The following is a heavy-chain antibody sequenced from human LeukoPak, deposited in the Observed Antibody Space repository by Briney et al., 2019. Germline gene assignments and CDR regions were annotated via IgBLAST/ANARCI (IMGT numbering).Heavy chain of an antibody. D-gene: IGHD3-22*01. CDR1: GFTFSSYG. CDR3: AKDRAGSHPYDTSGLTPSDH. V-gene: IGHV3-30*18. CDR2: ISYDGSNK. Sequence: PGGSLRLSCAASGFTFSSYGMHWVRQAPGKGLEWVAVISYDGSNKYYADSVKGRFTISRDSSRNTLYLQMTSLRAEDTAVYYCAKDRAGSHPYDTSGLTPSDHWGQGTLVTVSS. J-gene: IGHJ5*02.